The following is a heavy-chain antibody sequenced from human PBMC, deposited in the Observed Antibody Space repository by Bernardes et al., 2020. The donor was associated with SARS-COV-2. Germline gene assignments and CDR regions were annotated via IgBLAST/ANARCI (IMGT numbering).Heavy chain of an antibody. CDR1: GFTFSSYG. Sequence: GSLRLSCAASGFTFSSYGMHWVRQAPGKGLEWVAVISYDGSNKYYADSVKSRFTISRDNSKNTLYLQMNSLRAEDTAVYYCAKTYSGNYGSYFDYWGQGTLVTVSS. CDR2: ISYDGSNK. V-gene: IGHV3-30*18. D-gene: IGHD1-26*01. J-gene: IGHJ4*02. CDR3: AKTYSGNYGSYFDY.